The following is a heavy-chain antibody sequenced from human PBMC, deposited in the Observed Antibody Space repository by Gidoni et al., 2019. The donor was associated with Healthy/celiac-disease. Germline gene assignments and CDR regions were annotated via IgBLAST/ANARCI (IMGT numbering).Heavy chain of an antibody. CDR3: ARGLGSSWQMVVYWYFDL. CDR2: INHSGST. J-gene: IGHJ2*01. V-gene: IGHV4-34*01. Sequence: QVQLQQWGAGLLKPSETLSLPCAVYGGSFSGSYWSWIRQPPGKGLEWIGEINHSGSTNYNPSLKSRVTISVDTSKNQFSLKLSSVTAADTAVYYCARGLGSSWQMVVYWYFDLWGRGTLVTVSS. D-gene: IGHD6-13*01. CDR1: GGSFSGSY.